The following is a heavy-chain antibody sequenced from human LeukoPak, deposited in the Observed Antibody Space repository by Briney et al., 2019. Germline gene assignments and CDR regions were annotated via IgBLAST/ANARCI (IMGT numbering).Heavy chain of an antibody. Sequence: SQTLSLTCGISGDSVSSKSGGWNWIRQSPSRGLEWLGRTYYTSKWYNEYAVSMKSRITINSDTSKNQLSLPLDSVPPEDTAVYYCAREQLWSGPNRFDSWGQGTLVTVSS. J-gene: IGHJ5*01. CDR2: TYYTSKWYN. V-gene: IGHV6-1*01. CDR1: GDSVSSKSGG. CDR3: AREQLWSGPNRFDS. D-gene: IGHD3-10*02.